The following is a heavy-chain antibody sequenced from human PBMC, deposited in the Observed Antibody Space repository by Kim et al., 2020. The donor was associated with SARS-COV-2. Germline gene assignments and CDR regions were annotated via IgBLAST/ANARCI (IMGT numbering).Heavy chain of an antibody. CDR1: GGSISSSSYY. Sequence: SETLSLTCTVSGGSISSSSYYWGWIRQPPGKGLEWIGSIYYSGSTYYNPSLKSRVTISVDTSKNQFSLKLSSVTAADTAVYYCARRSGSYYYYYYMDVWG. J-gene: IGHJ6*03. D-gene: IGHD1-26*01. CDR2: IYYSGST. V-gene: IGHV4-39*01. CDR3: ARRSGSYYYYYYMDV.